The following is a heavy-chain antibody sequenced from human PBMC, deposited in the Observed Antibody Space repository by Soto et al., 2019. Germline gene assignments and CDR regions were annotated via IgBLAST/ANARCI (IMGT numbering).Heavy chain of an antibody. Sequence: EVQLVESGGGLVQPGGSLRLSCVASGFTFSNYWMNWVRQTPGKGLVWVSRINYDGTDTSYADSVKGRFTTSRDNAKNTLYLQLNSLRAEDTAVYYCAAGSHIVPIPPANAFAIGGRGTLVTVSS. CDR2: INYDGTDT. CDR1: GFTFSNYW. CDR3: AAGSHIVPIPPANAFAI. J-gene: IGHJ3*02. D-gene: IGHD2-8*01. V-gene: IGHV3-74*01.